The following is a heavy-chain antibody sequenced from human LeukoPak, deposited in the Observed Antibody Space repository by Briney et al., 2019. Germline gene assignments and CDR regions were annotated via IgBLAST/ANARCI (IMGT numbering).Heavy chain of an antibody. CDR1: GGSISSYY. V-gene: IGHV4-59*01. Sequence: SGTLSLTCTVSGGSISSYYWSWIRQPPGKGLEWIGYIYYSGSTNYNPSLKSRVTISVDTSKNQFSLKLSSVTAADTAVYYCARIVPAANYYYGMDVWGQGTTVTVSS. J-gene: IGHJ6*02. CDR2: IYYSGST. CDR3: ARIVPAANYYYGMDV. D-gene: IGHD2-2*01.